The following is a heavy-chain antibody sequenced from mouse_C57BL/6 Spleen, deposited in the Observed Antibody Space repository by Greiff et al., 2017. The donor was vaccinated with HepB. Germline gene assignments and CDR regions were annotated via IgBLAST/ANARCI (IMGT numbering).Heavy chain of an antibody. D-gene: IGHD2-3*01. Sequence: EVMLVESGGGLVKPGGSLTLSCAASGFTFSSYAMSWVRQTPEKRLEWVATISDGGSYTYYPDNVKGRFTISRDNAKNNLYLQMSHLKSEDTAMYYCARGRGYDGYSNWFAYWGQGTLVTVSA. V-gene: IGHV5-4*03. CDR1: GFTFSSYA. J-gene: IGHJ3*01. CDR3: ARGRGYDGYSNWFAY. CDR2: ISDGGSYT.